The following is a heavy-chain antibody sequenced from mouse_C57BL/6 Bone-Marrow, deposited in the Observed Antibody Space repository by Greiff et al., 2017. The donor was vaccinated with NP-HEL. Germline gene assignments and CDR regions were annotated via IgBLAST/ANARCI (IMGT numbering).Heavy chain of an antibody. Sequence: EVKLQESGPGLVKPSQSLSLTCTVTGYSITSGYYWNWIRQFPGNILEWMGYISYDGSNNYNPSLKNRISITRDTSKNQFFLKLNSVTTEDTATYYCARDWNYGTYWYFDVWGTGTTVTVSS. CDR3: ARDWNYGTYWYFDV. CDR2: ISYDGSN. V-gene: IGHV3-6*01. J-gene: IGHJ1*03. CDR1: GYSITSGYY. D-gene: IGHD1-1*01.